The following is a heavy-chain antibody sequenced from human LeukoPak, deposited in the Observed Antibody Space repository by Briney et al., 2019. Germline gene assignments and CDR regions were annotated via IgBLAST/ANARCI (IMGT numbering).Heavy chain of an antibody. CDR1: GFTFSNYG. Sequence: GGTLRLSCAASGFTFSNYGMNWVRKAPAKGLEWVSGIGPSGTSTYYAASVKGRFTISRDNSKNTVYLQVNSLRAEDTALYYCAQDRAYIQFYFWGQGTLVTVSS. CDR2: IGPSGTST. D-gene: IGHD5-18*01. V-gene: IGHV3-23*01. J-gene: IGHJ4*02. CDR3: AQDRAYIQFYF.